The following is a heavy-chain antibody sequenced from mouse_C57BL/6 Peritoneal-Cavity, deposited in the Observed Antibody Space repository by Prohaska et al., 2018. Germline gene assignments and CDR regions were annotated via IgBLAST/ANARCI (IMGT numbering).Heavy chain of an antibody. D-gene: IGHD1-1*01. CDR3: ARSITTVVPFAY. Sequence: HGKSLEWIGDINPNNGGTIYNQKCKGKATLTVDKSSSTAYMELSSLTSEDTAVYYCARSITTVVPFAYWGQGTLVTVSA. V-gene: IGHV1-18*01. J-gene: IGHJ3*01. CDR2: INPNNGGT.